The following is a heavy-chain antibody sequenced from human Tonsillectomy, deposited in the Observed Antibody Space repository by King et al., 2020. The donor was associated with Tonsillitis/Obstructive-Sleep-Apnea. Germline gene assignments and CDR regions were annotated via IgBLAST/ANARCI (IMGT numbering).Heavy chain of an antibody. CDR1: GFTISSYW. CDR2: IKQDGSEK. CDR3: AREGGHGMGFDY. D-gene: IGHD3-16*01. J-gene: IGHJ4*02. Sequence: QLVQSGGGLVQPGGSLRLSCAASGFTISSYWMSWVRQAPGKGLEWVANIKQDGSEKHYVDSVKGRFTISRDNAKNSLYLQLNSLRAEDTAVYYCAREGGHGMGFDYWGQGPLVTDSS. V-gene: IGHV3-7*01.